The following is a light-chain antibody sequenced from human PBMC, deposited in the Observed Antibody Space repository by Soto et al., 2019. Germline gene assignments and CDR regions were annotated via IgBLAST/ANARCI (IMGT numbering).Light chain of an antibody. CDR2: GAS. V-gene: IGKV1-5*01. CDR3: QQYNTYTWT. J-gene: IGKJ1*01. CDR1: QNINYW. Sequence: DIQMTQSPSTLSASIGDRVTITCRASQNINYWLAWYQQKPGKAPKVLIYGASSLESGVPSRFSGSGSGTKFTLTISSLQPDDFATYYCQQYNTYTWTFGQGTKVDIK.